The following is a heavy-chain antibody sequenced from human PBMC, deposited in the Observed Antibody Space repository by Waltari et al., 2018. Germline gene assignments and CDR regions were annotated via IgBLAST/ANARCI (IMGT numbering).Heavy chain of an antibody. V-gene: IGHV4-34*01. D-gene: IGHD3-3*01. J-gene: IGHJ3*02. Sequence: QVQLQQWGAGLLKPSETLSLTCAVYGGSFSVYYWSWIRQPPGKGLEWRGQSNHSGSTNYNPSLKSRVTISVDTSKNQFSLKLSSVTAADTAVYYCARRRLRFLEWLQNDAFDIWGQGTMVTVSS. CDR1: GGSFSVYY. CDR2: SNHSGST. CDR3: ARRRLRFLEWLQNDAFDI.